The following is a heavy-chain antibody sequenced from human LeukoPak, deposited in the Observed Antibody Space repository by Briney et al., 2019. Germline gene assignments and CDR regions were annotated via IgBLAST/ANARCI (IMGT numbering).Heavy chain of an antibody. CDR1: GFTFSSYV. CDR3: ARDSDWAFDN. V-gene: IGHV3-48*02. J-gene: IGHJ4*02. Sequence: PGGSLRLSCAASGFTFSSYVMSWVRQAPGKGLEWVSYINHNAETIYYADSVKGRFTISRDNAENVPYLQMNRLRDGDTAVYYCARDSDWAFDNWGQGTLVTVSS. CDR2: INHNAETI. D-gene: IGHD2-21*02.